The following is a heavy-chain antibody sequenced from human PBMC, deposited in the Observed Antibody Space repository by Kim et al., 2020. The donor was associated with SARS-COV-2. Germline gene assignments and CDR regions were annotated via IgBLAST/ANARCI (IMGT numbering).Heavy chain of an antibody. V-gene: IGHV3-48*02. Sequence: KGRFTRSRDKAKNSLYLQMNSLRDEDTAVYYCARDLDYDFWSGYAKTFDYWGQGTLVTVSS. D-gene: IGHD3-3*01. CDR3: ARDLDYDFWSGYAKTFDY. J-gene: IGHJ4*02.